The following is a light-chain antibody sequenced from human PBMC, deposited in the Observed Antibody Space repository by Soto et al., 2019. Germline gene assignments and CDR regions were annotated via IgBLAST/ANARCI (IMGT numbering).Light chain of an antibody. CDR3: GSWDSSLSAYV. Sequence: QSVMTQPPSVSAAPGQTVTISCSGSSSNIGGNSVSWYQQLPGTAPKLLIYDDNKRPSGIPDRFSGSKSGTSATLGITGFQTGDEADYYCGSWDSSLSAYVFGTGTKVTLL. CDR1: SSNIGGNS. CDR2: DDN. J-gene: IGLJ1*01. V-gene: IGLV1-51*01.